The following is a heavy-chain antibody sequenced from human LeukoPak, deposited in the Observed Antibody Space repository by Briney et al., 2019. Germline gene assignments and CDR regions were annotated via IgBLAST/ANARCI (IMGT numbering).Heavy chain of an antibody. CDR3: ARALVGATKNWFDP. V-gene: IGHV4-59*01. D-gene: IGHD1-26*01. CDR1: AGSISSYY. Sequence: PSETLSLTCTVSAGSISSYYWSWIRQPLGKGLEWIGYIYYSGSTNYNPSLKSRVTISVDTSKNQFSLKLSSVTAADTAVYYCARALVGATKNWFDPWGQGTLVTVSS. CDR2: IYYSGST. J-gene: IGHJ5*02.